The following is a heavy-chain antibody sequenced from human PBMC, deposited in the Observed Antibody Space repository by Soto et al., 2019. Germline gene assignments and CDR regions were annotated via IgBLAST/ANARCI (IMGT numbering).Heavy chain of an antibody. CDR1: GFTFGGYS. D-gene: IGHD2-15*01. CDR2: IAYDGSTE. Sequence: QVQLVESGGGAVQPGRPLRLSCAASGFTFGGYSMHWVRQAPGKGLEWVAVIAYDGSTEHYADAVKGRFSISRDNSKNTLYLEMNSLIAEDVGIYYCVRDGQGGHVEAFDYWGQGTLVTVSS. CDR3: VRDGQGGHVEAFDY. J-gene: IGHJ4*02. V-gene: IGHV3-30-3*01.